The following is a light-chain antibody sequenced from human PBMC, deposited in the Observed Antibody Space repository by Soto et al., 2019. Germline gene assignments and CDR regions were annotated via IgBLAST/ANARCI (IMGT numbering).Light chain of an antibody. CDR3: HQSLSRLT. V-gene: IGKV4-1*01. CDR1: QSVLYSSNNKNY. J-gene: IGKJ4*01. Sequence: DIVMTQSPDSLAVSLGERATINCKSSQSVLYSSNNKNYLAWFQQKPGQPPKLLIYWASTRESGVPDRFSGSWSGTDFTLTISSLQAEDVAVYYCHQSLSRLTFGGGTKVEIK. CDR2: WAS.